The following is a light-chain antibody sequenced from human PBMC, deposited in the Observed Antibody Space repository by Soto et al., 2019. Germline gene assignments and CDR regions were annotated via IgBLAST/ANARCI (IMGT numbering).Light chain of an antibody. Sequence: QSALTQPASVSGSPGQSITISCTGTSSDVAGYNYVSWYQQHPGKAPKLMIYDVSNRPSGVANRFSGSKSGNTASLTISGLQAEDEADYYCSSYTSSSTLVYVFGTGTKVTVL. CDR2: DVS. CDR1: SSDVAGYNY. J-gene: IGLJ1*01. CDR3: SSYTSSSTLVYV. V-gene: IGLV2-14*01.